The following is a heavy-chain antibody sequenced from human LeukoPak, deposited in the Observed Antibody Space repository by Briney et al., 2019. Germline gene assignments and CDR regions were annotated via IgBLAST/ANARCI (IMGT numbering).Heavy chain of an antibody. V-gene: IGHV4-34*01. J-gene: IGHJ1*01. CDR2: INHSGST. CDR1: GGSFSGYY. CDR3: ARTRRYFDWLPYGEYFQH. D-gene: IGHD3-9*01. Sequence: KPSETLSHTCAVYGGSFSGYYWSWIRQPPGKGLEWIGEINHSGSTNYNPSLKSRVTISVDTSKNQFSLKLSSVTAADTAVYYCARTRRYFDWLPYGEYFQHWGQGTLVTVSS.